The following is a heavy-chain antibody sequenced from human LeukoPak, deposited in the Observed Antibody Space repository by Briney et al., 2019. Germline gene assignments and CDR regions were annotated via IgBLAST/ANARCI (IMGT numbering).Heavy chain of an antibody. V-gene: IGHV1-8*01. CDR2: MNPNSGNT. CDR1: GYTFTSYD. CDR3: ARGLESRAKHLRY. Sequence: ASVRVSCKASGYTFTSYDINWLRQATGQGLEWMGWMNPNSGNTGYAQKFQGRVTLTRNTSVSTAYMELSSLRSEDTAVYYCARGLESRAKHLRYWGQGTLVTVSS. D-gene: IGHD1-26*01. J-gene: IGHJ4*02.